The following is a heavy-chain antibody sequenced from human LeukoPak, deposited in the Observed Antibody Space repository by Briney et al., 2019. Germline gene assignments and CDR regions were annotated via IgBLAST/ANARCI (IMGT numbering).Heavy chain of an antibody. D-gene: IGHD2-15*01. CDR3: AKDREAYCSGGSCYSAFDY. V-gene: IGHV3-23*01. CDR2: ISERGGNT. Sequence: PGGSLRLSCAASGFTFSNFAMSWVRQAPGRGLEWVSGISERGGNTYYTDSVKGRFTISRDNSKNTLYLQMNSLRAEDTAIYYCAKDREAYCSGGSCYSAFDYWGQGTLVTVSS. J-gene: IGHJ4*02. CDR1: GFTFSNFA.